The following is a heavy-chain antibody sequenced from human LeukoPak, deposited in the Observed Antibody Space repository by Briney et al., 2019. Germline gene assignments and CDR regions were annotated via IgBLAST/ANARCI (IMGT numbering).Heavy chain of an antibody. J-gene: IGHJ5*02. CDR3: ARVMVRGVVYNWFDP. CDR2: INHSGST. Sequence: SETLSLTCAVYGGSFSGYYWSWIRQPPGKGLEWIGEINHSGSTNYNPSLKSRVTISVDTSKNQFSLKLSSVTAADTAVYYCARVMVRGVVYNWFDPWGQGTLVTVSS. CDR1: GGSFSGYY. D-gene: IGHD3-10*01. V-gene: IGHV4-34*01.